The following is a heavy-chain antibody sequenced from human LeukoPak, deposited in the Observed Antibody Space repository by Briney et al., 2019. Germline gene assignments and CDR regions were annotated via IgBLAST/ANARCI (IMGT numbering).Heavy chain of an antibody. CDR2: ISSSSSYI. Sequence: GGSLRLSCAASGFTFNSYSMNWVRQAPGKGLEWVSSISSSSSYIYYADSVKGRFTISRDNAENSLYLQMNSLRAEDTAVYYCARDRRSDNYFDYWGQGTLVTVSS. CDR1: GFTFNSYS. CDR3: ARDRRSDNYFDY. J-gene: IGHJ4*02. V-gene: IGHV3-21*01.